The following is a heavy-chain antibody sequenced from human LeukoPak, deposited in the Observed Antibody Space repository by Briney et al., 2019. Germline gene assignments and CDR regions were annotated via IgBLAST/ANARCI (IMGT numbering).Heavy chain of an antibody. CDR1: AFTLSSYS. D-gene: IGHD6-19*01. J-gene: IGHJ4*02. V-gene: IGHV3-21*01. Sequence: GGSLRLSCAASAFTLSSYSMNWVRQAPGEGLEWVSFIGSGSSYIYYADSVKDRFTISRDNAKNSLYLQMNSLRVEDTAIYYCARARSGYTSGSDFDYWGQGTLVTVSS. CDR2: IGSGSSYI. CDR3: ARARSGYTSGSDFDY.